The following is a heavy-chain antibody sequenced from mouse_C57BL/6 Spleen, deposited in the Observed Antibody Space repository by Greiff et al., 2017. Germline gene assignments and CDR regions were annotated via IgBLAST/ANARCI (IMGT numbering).Heavy chain of an antibody. Sequence: VQLQQSGPELVKPGASVKISCKASGYAFSSSWMNWVKQRPGKGLEWIGRIYPGDGDTNYNGKFKGKATLTADKSSSTAYMQLSSLTSEDSAVYFCARSGWDDDWGQGTTLTVSS. V-gene: IGHV1-82*01. CDR1: GYAFSSSW. D-gene: IGHD3-1*01. CDR2: IYPGDGDT. CDR3: ARSGWDDD. J-gene: IGHJ2*01.